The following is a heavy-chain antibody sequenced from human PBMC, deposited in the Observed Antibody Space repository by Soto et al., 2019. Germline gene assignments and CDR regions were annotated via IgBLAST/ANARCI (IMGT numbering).Heavy chain of an antibody. CDR2: IYYSGST. Sequence: SETLSLTCTVSGGSISSYYWSWIRQPPGKGLEWIGYIYYSGSTNYNPSLKSRVTISVDTSKNQFSLKLSSVTAADAAVYYCARGAFGYSYGHGMDVWGQGTTVTVSS. J-gene: IGHJ6*02. D-gene: IGHD5-18*01. CDR1: GGSISSYY. V-gene: IGHV4-59*01. CDR3: ARGAFGYSYGHGMDV.